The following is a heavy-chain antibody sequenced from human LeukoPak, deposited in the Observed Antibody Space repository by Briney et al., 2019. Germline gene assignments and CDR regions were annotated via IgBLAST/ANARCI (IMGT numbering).Heavy chain of an antibody. D-gene: IGHD3-10*01. CDR3: ARDIFGSGSYPDF. J-gene: IGHJ4*02. CDR1: GFAFNTYA. CDR2: IWHDGSHK. V-gene: IGHV3-33*01. Sequence: GGSLRLSCAASGFAFNTYAMHWVRQAPGQGLEWVALIWHDGSHKFYSNSVRGQFTISRDNSKNTVSLQMNNLRPEDTAVYYCARDIFGSGSYPDFWGQGTLVTDSS.